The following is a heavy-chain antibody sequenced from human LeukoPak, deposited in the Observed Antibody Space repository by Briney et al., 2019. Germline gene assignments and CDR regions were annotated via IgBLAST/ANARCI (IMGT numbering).Heavy chain of an antibody. V-gene: IGHV3-66*01. CDR2: IYSGGNI. CDR3: AKDEVSLWSGLNY. D-gene: IGHD3-3*01. CDR1: GFTVSSNY. Sequence: TGGSLRLSCAASGFTVSSNYMSWVRQAPGKGLEWVSVIYSGGNIYYADSVKGRFTISRDNSENTLYLQMNSLRAEDTAVYYCAKDEVSLWSGLNYWGQGTLVTVSS. J-gene: IGHJ4*02.